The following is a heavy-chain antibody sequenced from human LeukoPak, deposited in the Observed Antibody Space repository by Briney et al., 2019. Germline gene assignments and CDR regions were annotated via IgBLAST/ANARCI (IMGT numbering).Heavy chain of an antibody. CDR1: DYSISTDYY. D-gene: IGHD3-16*01. Sequence: SETLSLTCTVSDYSISTDYYWGWIRQPPGKGLEWIGSINHSGSTYYNPSLRSRVTISVDTSKNQFSMKLTSVTAADTAVYYCARFTPQGYGWGGYNRFDPWGQGTLVTVSS. CDR3: ARFTPQGYGWGGYNRFDP. V-gene: IGHV4-38-2*02. J-gene: IGHJ5*02. CDR2: INHSGST.